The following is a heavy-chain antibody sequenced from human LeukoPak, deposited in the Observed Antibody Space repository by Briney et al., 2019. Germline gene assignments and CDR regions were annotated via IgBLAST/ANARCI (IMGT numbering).Heavy chain of an antibody. V-gene: IGHV3-23*01. CDR1: GFSFSSYA. D-gene: IGHD2-15*01. CDR3: AKAPVTSCRGAFCYPFDY. J-gene: IGHJ4*02. Sequence: GGSLRLSCATSGFSFSSYAMSWVRQAPGKGLEWVSAMSSSDDGGYYAASVRGRFTISRDTSRSTLYLQMNSLRAEDAAVYYCAKAPVTSCRGAFCYPFDYWGQGTLVTVSS. CDR2: MSSSDDGG.